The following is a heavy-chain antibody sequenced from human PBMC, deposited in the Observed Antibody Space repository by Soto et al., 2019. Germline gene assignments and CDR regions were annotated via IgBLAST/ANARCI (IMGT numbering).Heavy chain of an antibody. V-gene: IGHV1-46*01. D-gene: IGHD2-15*01. CDR3: ARGGEEGYCSGGSCYYGWFDP. J-gene: IGHJ5*02. Sequence: QVQLVQSGAEVKKPGASVKVSCKASGYTFTSYYMHWVRQAPGQGLEWMGIINPSGGSTSYAQKYQGRNTMTRDTSTRTVYMELSSLRSEDTAVYYCARGGEEGYCSGGSCYYGWFDPWGQGTLVTVSS. CDR2: INPSGGST. CDR1: GYTFTSYY.